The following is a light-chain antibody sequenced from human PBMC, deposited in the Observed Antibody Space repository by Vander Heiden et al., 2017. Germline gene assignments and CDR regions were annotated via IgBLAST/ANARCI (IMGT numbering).Light chain of an antibody. V-gene: IGKV3D-15*01. J-gene: IGKJ5*01. CDR3: QQNSYWAPNT. Sequence: EIALTPSPATLSVSPGERATLSCRASQSASSNLDWYKQKRGQAPRLLIYGASTGAKGIPARFSGSGYGKEFSLTSSSSHTEDFAVYYFQQNSYWAPNTFGQGTLMEIK. CDR2: GAS. CDR1: QSASSN.